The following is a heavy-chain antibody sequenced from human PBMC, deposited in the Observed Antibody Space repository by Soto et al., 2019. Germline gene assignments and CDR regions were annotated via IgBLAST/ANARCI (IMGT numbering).Heavy chain of an antibody. CDR1: GFTFSSYD. D-gene: IGHD2-8*01. Sequence: PGGSLRLSCAASGFTFSSYDMHWVRQATGKGLEWVAVISRDGSSKYYGDSVKGRFTVSRDNSNNTLYLSMTSLRPDDTAVFYCARSRNGAVPDSINFWGQGTLVTVSS. V-gene: IGHV3-30*03. CDR2: ISRDGSSK. CDR3: ARSRNGAVPDSINF. J-gene: IGHJ4*02.